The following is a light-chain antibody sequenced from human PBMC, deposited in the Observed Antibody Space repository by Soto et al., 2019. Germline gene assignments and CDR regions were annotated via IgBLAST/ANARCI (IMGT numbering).Light chain of an antibody. V-gene: IGLV2-14*01. CDR2: DVS. CDR3: SSYTSSSTPLYV. J-gene: IGLJ1*01. CDR1: SSDVGGYNY. Sequence: CVLTQPASVSGSPGQSITTSCTGTSSDVGGYNYVSWYQQHPGKAPKLMIYDVSNRPSGVSNRFSGSKSGNTASLTISGLQAEDEADYYCSSYTSSSTPLYVFGTGTKVTV.